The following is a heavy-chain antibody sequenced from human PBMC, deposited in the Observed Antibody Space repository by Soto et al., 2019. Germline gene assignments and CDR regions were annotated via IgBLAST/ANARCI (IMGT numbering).Heavy chain of an antibody. Sequence: QVQLVQSGAEVKKPGASVKVSCKASGYTFTSYDINWVRQATGQGLEWMGWMNPNSGNTGYAQKFQRRVTMTRNTSISTAYMDLSSLRSEDTAVYNCAVWDTLTVASYYYGMDVWGQGTTVTVSS. J-gene: IGHJ6*02. CDR2: MNPNSGNT. CDR1: GYTFTSYD. D-gene: IGHD5-12*01. V-gene: IGHV1-8*01. CDR3: AVWDTLTVASYYYGMDV.